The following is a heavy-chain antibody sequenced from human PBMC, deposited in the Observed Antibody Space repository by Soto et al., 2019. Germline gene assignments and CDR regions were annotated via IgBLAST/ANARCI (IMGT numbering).Heavy chain of an antibody. V-gene: IGHV3-23*01. CDR1: GFTFSSYA. J-gene: IGHJ4*02. D-gene: IGHD3-22*01. CDR3: AKYYYDSSGYLYYFDH. CDR2: ISGSGGST. Sequence: GGSLRLSCAASGFTFSSYAMSWVRQAPGKGLEWVSAISGSGGSTYYPDSVKGRFTISRDNSKNTLYLQMNSLRSEDTDVYDCAKYYYDSSGYLYYFDHWGQGTLVTVSS.